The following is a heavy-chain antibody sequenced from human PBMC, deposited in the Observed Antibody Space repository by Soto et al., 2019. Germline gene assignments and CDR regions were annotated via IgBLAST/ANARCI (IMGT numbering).Heavy chain of an antibody. V-gene: IGHV1-18*04. CDR3: ARAPAYGSGGAFDI. Sequence: QVQLVQSGAEVKKPGASVKVSCKASGYTFTSYGISWVRQAPGQGLEWMGWISAYNGNTNYAQTLQGRVTMTTDTSTSTAYRVLRGLRSDDTAVDYCARAPAYGSGGAFDIWGQGTMVTVSS. D-gene: IGHD3-10*01. J-gene: IGHJ3*02. CDR2: ISAYNGNT. CDR1: GYTFTSYG.